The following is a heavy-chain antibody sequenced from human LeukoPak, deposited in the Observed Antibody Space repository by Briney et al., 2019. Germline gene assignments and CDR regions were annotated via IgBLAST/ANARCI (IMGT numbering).Heavy chain of an antibody. CDR3: ARDSATMVRGSPMDV. J-gene: IGHJ6*03. CDR2: TWYDGSNK. V-gene: IGHV3-33*01. D-gene: IGHD3-10*01. Sequence: GGSLRLSCAASGFTFSNFGMHWVRQAPDKGLEWVAATWYDGSNKYYADSVKGRFTISRDNSKNTLYLQMNSLRAEDTAVYYCARDSATMVRGSPMDVWGKGTTVTVSS. CDR1: GFTFSNFG.